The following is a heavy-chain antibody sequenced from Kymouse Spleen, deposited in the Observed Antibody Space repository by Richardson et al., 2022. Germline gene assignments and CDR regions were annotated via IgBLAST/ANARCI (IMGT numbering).Heavy chain of an antibody. V-gene: IGHV4-34*01. CDR1: GGSFSGYY. CDR2: INHSGST. J-gene: IGHJ4*02. D-gene: IGHD2-2*02. Sequence: QVQLQQWGAGLLKPSETLSLTCAVYGGSFSGYYWSWIRQPPGKGLEWIGEINHSGSTNYNPSLKSRVTISVDTSKNQFSLKLSSVTAADTAVYYCARARAYCSSTSCYAGAFDYWGQGTLVTVSS. CDR3: ARARAYCSSTSCYAGAFDY.